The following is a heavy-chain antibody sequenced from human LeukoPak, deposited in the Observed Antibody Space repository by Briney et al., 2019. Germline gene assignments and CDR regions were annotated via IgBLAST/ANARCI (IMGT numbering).Heavy chain of an antibody. V-gene: IGHV1-46*01. J-gene: IGHJ3*02. CDR3: AKAGQPGYSSSEGINAFDI. CDR2: INPSGVST. Sequence: ASVKVSCKASGYTFTSYYMHWVRQAPGQGLEWMGIINPSGVSTSYAQKFQGRVTMTRDMSTSTVYMELSSLRSEDTAVYYCAKAGQPGYSSSEGINAFDIWGQGTMVTVSS. CDR1: GYTFTSYY. D-gene: IGHD6-13*01.